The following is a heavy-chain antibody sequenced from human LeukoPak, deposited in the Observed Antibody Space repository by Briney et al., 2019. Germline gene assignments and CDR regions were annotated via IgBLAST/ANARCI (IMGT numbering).Heavy chain of an antibody. D-gene: IGHD5-12*01. V-gene: IGHV3-74*01. CDR1: GFTFRTSW. CDR2: INSDGSST. Sequence: GGSLRLSCAASGFTFRTSWTHWVRQAPGKGLVWVSRINSDGSSTTYADSVKGRFTISRDNAKNTLYLQMNSLRAEDTAVYYCARDRGYVPDYWGQGTLVTVSS. J-gene: IGHJ4*02. CDR3: ARDRGYVPDY.